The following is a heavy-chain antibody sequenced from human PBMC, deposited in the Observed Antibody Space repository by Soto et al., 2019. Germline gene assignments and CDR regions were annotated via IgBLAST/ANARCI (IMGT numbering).Heavy chain of an antibody. Sequence: GASVKVSCKAIGYSFTSHYMHWVRQAPGQGLEWMGTIYPGGVNIGYAQKFKGRVTMTKDTSTSTVYMELNSLTSEDTAVYYCARDKGGHDLVWWFDPWGQETRVPVS. V-gene: IGHV1-46*03. CDR1: GYSFTSHY. J-gene: IGHJ5*02. D-gene: IGHD5-12*01. CDR3: ARDKGGHDLVWWFDP. CDR2: IYPGGVNI.